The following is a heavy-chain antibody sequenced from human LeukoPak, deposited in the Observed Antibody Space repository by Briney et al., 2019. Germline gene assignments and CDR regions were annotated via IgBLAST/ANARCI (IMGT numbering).Heavy chain of an antibody. CDR1: GFTFSSYS. Sequence: GGSLRLSCAASGFTFSSYSMNWVRQAPGKGLEWVSSISRSSSYIYYADSVKGRFTISRDNAKNSLYLQMNSLRAEDTAVYYCAGDYGSGSYEYGMDVWGQGTTVTVSS. J-gene: IGHJ6*02. CDR3: AGDYGSGSYEYGMDV. CDR2: ISRSSSYI. D-gene: IGHD3-10*01. V-gene: IGHV3-21*01.